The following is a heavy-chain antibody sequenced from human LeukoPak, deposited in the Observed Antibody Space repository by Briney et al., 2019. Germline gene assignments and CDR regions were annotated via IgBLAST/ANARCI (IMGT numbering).Heavy chain of an antibody. V-gene: IGHV3-23*01. CDR3: AKGGLSVNVGWFDP. CDR2: ISGSGGST. D-gene: IGHD3-16*01. J-gene: IGHJ5*02. Sequence: GGSLRLSCAASGFTFSDYGMHWIRQAPGKGLEWVSAISGSGGSTYYADSVKGRFTISRDNSKNTLYLQMNSLRAEDTAVYYCAKGGLSVNVGWFDPWGQGTLVTVSS. CDR1: GFTFSDYG.